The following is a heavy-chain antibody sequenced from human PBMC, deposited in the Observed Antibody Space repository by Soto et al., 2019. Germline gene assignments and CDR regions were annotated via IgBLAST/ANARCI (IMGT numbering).Heavy chain of an antibody. CDR1: GYTSTNYA. Sequence: ASVKVSCKASGYTSTNYAVHWVRQAPGQGLQWIGWINVGNGNTKSSQKFQGRVTFSRDTSASTAYMKVSSLTSEDTAVYYCTSDNKGLADYWGQGTLVTAPQ. V-gene: IGHV1-3*01. CDR3: TSDNKGLADY. J-gene: IGHJ4*02. CDR2: INVGNGNT.